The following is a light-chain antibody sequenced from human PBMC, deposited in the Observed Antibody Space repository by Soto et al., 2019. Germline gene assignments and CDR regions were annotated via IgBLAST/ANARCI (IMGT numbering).Light chain of an antibody. CDR2: DFS. J-gene: IGLJ1*01. CDR3: RSYTSSSSSYV. V-gene: IGLV2-14*01. CDR1: SSDVGGYNY. Sequence: QSALTQPASVSGSPGQSITISCTGTSSDVGGYNYVSCYQQHPGKAPKLMIYDFSNRSSGVCNRFSGSKSGNTASLNISGLQAEDDYDYDCRSYTSSSSSYVFGTGNNVTVL.